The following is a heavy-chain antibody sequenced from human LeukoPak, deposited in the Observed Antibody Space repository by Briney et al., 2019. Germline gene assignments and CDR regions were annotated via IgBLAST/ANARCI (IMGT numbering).Heavy chain of an antibody. D-gene: IGHD5-12*01. CDR1: GGSISSGGYY. Sequence: SQTLSLTCTVSGGSISSGGYYWSWIRQHPGKGLEWIGYIYYSGSTYYNPSLKSRVTISVDTSKNQFSLKLSSVTAADTAVYYCAKSGFEDPYYYYGMDVWGQGTTVTVSS. CDR2: IYYSGST. CDR3: AKSGFEDPYYYYGMDV. J-gene: IGHJ6*02. V-gene: IGHV4-31*03.